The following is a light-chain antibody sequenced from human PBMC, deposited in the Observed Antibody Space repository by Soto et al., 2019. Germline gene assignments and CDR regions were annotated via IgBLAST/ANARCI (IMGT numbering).Light chain of an antibody. J-gene: IGKJ1*01. CDR3: QQYGSSPPRT. CDR2: RTS. CDR1: QSISSN. Sequence: EIVLTQSPGTLSLSPGERATLSCRASQSISSNLAWYQQKPGQAPRLLMFRTSSRATGFPARFSGSGSGTDFTLTISRLEPEDFAVYYCQQYGSSPPRTFGQGTKVDIK. V-gene: IGKV3-20*01.